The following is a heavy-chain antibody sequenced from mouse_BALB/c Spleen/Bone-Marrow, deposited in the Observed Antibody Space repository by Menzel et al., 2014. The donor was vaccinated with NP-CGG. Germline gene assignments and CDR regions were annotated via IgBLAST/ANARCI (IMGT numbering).Heavy chain of an antibody. D-gene: IGHD2-4*01. V-gene: IGHV2-9*02. CDR1: GFSLISYG. J-gene: IGHJ4*01. Sequence: QVQLQQSGPGLEESSQSLSIRCTVSGFSLISYGVHWIRQRPGKGLEWLGVIWPGGSTNYNSALMSRLSISKDNSKSQVFLKMNSLQSDDTAMYYCARDLYYDYDVGAMDYWGQGTSVTVSS. CDR3: ARDLYYDYDVGAMDY. CDR2: IWPGGST.